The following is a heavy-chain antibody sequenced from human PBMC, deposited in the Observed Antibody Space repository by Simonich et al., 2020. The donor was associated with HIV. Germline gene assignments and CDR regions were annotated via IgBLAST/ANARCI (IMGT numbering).Heavy chain of an antibody. J-gene: IGHJ4*02. V-gene: IGHV4-39*01. CDR3: ARHESGYDSPNDY. Sequence: QLQLQESGPGLVKPSETLSLTCTVSGGSISSSSYYWGWIRQPPGKGLEWIGSIYYRGSTYYNPSLKSRVTISVDTSKNQFSLKLSSVTAADTAVYYCARHESGYDSPNDYWGQGTLVTVSS. D-gene: IGHD5-12*01. CDR2: IYYRGST. CDR1: GGSISSSSYY.